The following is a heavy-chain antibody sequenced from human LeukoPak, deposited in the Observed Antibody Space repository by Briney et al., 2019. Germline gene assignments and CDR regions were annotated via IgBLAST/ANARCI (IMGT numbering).Heavy chain of an antibody. CDR3: ARDSNGPAF. CDR2: IYSSGGT. J-gene: IGHJ4*02. D-gene: IGHD6-19*01. CDR1: GFTVSNNY. Sequence: GGSLRLSCAASGFTVSNNYMSWVRQAPGKGLEWVSVIYSSGGTFYSESVRGRFTISRDSSKNTLYLQMNSLRADDTAVYYCARDSNGPAFWGQGTLVTVSS. V-gene: IGHV3-53*01.